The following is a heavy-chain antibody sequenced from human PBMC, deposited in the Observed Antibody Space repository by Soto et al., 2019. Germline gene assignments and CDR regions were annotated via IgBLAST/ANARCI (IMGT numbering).Heavy chain of an antibody. CDR1: GFSVGSNY. CDR3: AKARSGEFYFDY. CDR2: FYPAGST. D-gene: IGHD3-10*01. J-gene: IGHJ4*02. V-gene: IGHV3-53*01. Sequence: GGSLRLSCAASGFSVGSNYMNWVRQAPGKGLEWVSVFYPAGSTYYADSVKGRFTISRDNTKNTLYLQMNSLRAEDTAVYYCAKARSGEFYFDYWGQGTLVTVSS.